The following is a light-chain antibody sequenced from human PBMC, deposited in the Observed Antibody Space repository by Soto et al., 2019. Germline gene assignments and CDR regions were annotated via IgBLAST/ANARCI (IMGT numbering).Light chain of an antibody. J-gene: IGKJ5*01. CDR1: QSISGD. Sequence: DIQMTQSPSSLSASVGDRVTITCRASQSISGDLNWYQQKPGKAPKLLIYAASTLQSGVPSRFSGSGSGTYFTLTISSLQPEDFATYYCQQRHSTPITFGQGTRLEIK. V-gene: IGKV1-39*01. CDR3: QQRHSTPIT. CDR2: AAS.